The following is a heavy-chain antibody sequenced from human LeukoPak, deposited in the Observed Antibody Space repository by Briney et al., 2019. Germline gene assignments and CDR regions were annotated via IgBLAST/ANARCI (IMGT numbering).Heavy chain of an antibody. CDR2: IYYTGST. J-gene: IGHJ5*02. Sequence: SQTLSLTCTVSGGSISSGDYYWSWTRQPPGKGLEWIGYIYYTGSTYYNPSLKSRVTISVDTSKNQFSLKLSSVTAADTAVYYCARDFSSGDWFDPWGQGTLVTVSS. V-gene: IGHV4-30-4*01. CDR3: ARDFSSGDWFDP. D-gene: IGHD7-27*01. CDR1: GGSISSGDYY.